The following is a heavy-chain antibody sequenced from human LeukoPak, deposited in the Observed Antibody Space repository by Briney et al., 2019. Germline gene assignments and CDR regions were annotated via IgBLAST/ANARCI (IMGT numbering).Heavy chain of an antibody. CDR2: INHSGST. CDR1: GGSFSGYY. CDR3: ARSYYYDSRHNPAFDP. J-gene: IGHJ5*02. V-gene: IGHV4-34*01. D-gene: IGHD3-22*01. Sequence: KSSETLSLTCAVYGGSFSGYYWSWIRQPPGKGLEWIGEINHSGSTNYNPSLKSRVTISVDTSKNQFSLKLSSVTAADTAVYYCARSYYYDSRHNPAFDPWGQGTLVTVSS.